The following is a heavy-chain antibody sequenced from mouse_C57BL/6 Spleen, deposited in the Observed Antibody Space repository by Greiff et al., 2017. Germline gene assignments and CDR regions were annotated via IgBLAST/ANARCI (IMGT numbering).Heavy chain of an antibody. V-gene: IGHV14-4*01. Sequence: VQLQQSGAELVRPGASVKLSCTASGFNIKDDYMHWVKQRPEQGLEWIGWIDPENGDTEYASKFQGKATITADTSSNTAYLQLSSRTSEDTAVYYCTTGATTYGSSYRFAYWGQGTLVTVSA. CDR1: GFNIKDDY. D-gene: IGHD1-1*01. CDR2: IDPENGDT. J-gene: IGHJ3*01. CDR3: TTGATTYGSSYRFAY.